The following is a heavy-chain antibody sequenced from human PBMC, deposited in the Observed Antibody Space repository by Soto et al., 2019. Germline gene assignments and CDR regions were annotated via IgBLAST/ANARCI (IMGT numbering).Heavy chain of an antibody. D-gene: IGHD6-13*01. J-gene: IGHJ4*02. CDR2: IYFSGST. CDR1: VDSINSTSYY. CDR3: ARQRIVAAGTFVDY. Sequence: PSETLSLTCILSVDSINSTSYYCGWIRQPPGQGLEWIASIYFSGSTYNNPSLKSRLTVSVDTSKSQFSLKLSSVTAADTALYYCARQRIVAAGTFVDYWGQGSLVHVSS. V-gene: IGHV4-39*01.